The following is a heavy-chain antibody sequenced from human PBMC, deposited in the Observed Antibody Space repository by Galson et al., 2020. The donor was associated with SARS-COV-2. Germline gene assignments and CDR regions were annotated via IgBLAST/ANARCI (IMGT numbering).Heavy chain of an antibody. CDR1: GTSISGGSYS. J-gene: IGHJ3*02. Sequence: SETLSLTCAVSGTSISGGSYSWNWIRQPPGKGLEWIRYLSHSGGTYYNPSLKSRVTISGDRSKNQFSLRLSSVTAADAAVYFCARLHYGEYAPEAFDIWGPGTRVTVAS. D-gene: IGHD4-17*01. V-gene: IGHV4-30-2*01. CDR3: ARLHYGEYAPEAFDI. CDR2: LSHSGGT.